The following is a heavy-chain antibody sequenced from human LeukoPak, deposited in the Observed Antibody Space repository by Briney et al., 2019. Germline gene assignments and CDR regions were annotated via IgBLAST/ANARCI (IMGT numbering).Heavy chain of an antibody. D-gene: IGHD1-26*01. CDR1: GFTFNTYA. CDR2: ISGSGSTT. V-gene: IGHV3-23*01. Sequence: PGGSLRLSCAASGFTFNTYAMSWVRQAPGKGPEWVSGISGSGSTTFYADSVKGRFTVSRDNSKSTLYLQMNSLRAEDTAVYYCAKDLRGSYYSYCFDYWGQGALVAVSS. J-gene: IGHJ4*02. CDR3: AKDLRGSYYSYCFDY.